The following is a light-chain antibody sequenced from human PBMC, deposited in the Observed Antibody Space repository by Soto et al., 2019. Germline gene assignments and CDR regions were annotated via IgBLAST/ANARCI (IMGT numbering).Light chain of an antibody. CDR1: SSDIGGYNY. CDR2: EVS. J-gene: IGLJ1*01. V-gene: IGLV2-14*01. CDR3: TSYTSSTTNYV. Sequence: QSALTQPASVSGSPGQSITFSCTGTSSDIGGYNYVSWYQQHPGKAPKLMIYEVSNRPSGVSDRFSGSKSGNTASLTISALQAEDEADYYCTSYTSSTTNYVFGTGTKLTVL.